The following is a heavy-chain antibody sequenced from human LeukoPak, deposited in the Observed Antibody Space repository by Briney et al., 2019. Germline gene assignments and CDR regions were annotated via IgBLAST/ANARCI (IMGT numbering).Heavy chain of an antibody. CDR2: IYWSSSGT. V-gene: IGHV3-9*02. D-gene: IGHD3-9*01. CDR1: GFNSEDHA. J-gene: IGHJ4*02. Sequence: GGSLRLSCVVSGFNSEDHAMHWVRQAPGKGLEWVSGIYWSSSGTGYADSVKGRFTVSRDSAKNSLYLQVNSLRAEDTAIYYCAKGDNDILTDYYNSFDYWGQRTLVTVSS. CDR3: AKGDNDILTDYYNSFDY.